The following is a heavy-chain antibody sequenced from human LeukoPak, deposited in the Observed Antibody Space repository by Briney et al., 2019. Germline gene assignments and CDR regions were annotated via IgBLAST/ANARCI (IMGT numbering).Heavy chain of an antibody. CDR3: AKARLSTGWAYNDY. CDR1: GFTFSGYA. J-gene: IGHJ4*02. CDR2: IVGGGGTT. Sequence: GGSLRLSCAASGFTFSGYAMSWVRQAPGKGLEWVSAIVGGGGTTFSADSVKGRFTISRDNSKNTVFLQMNSLRAEDTAVYFCAKARLSTGWAYNDYWGQGTLVTVSS. V-gene: IGHV3-23*01. D-gene: IGHD6-19*01.